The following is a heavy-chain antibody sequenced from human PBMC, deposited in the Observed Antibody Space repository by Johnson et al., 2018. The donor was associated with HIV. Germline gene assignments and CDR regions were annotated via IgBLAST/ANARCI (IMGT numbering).Heavy chain of an antibody. V-gene: IGHV3-9*01. Sequence: VQLVESGGGVVQPGRSLRLSCVVSGFTFDDYAMHWVRQVPGEGLEWVSGINWSSGSIGYADSVKGRFTISRDNAKNSLYLQMNSLRAEDTAIYYCAKDRQGGFYYDTSDYYGTYGFDSWG. CDR1: GFTFDDYA. D-gene: IGHD3-22*01. J-gene: IGHJ3*02. CDR2: INWSSGSI. CDR3: AKDRQGGFYYDTSDYYGTYGFDS.